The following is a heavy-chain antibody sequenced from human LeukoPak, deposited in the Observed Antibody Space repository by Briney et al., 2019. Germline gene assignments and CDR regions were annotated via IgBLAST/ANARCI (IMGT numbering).Heavy chain of an antibody. D-gene: IGHD4-11*01. CDR2: MNPNSGNT. V-gene: IGHV1-8*01. CDR1: GYTFTNYD. CDR3: ARSRGRYNNSPGY. Sequence: GASVKASCKASGYTFTNYDINWVRQATGQGLEWMGWMNPNSGNTGYAQKFQGRVTITRNTSISTAYMELSSLRSEDTAVYYCARSRGRYNNSPGYWGQGTLVTVSS. J-gene: IGHJ4*02.